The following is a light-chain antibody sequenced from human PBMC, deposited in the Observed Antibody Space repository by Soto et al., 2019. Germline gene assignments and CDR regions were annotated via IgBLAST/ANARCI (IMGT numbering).Light chain of an antibody. CDR2: AAS. CDR1: QGIGSY. J-gene: IGKJ1*01. CDR3: QKYNSAPWT. Sequence: DIQMTQSPSSLSASEGDRVTITCRASQGIGSYLAWYQLKPGKIPRLLIYAASTLQSGVPSRFSGSGSGTDFTLTISSLQPEDVATYYCQKYNSAPWTFGQGTKVEIK. V-gene: IGKV1-27*01.